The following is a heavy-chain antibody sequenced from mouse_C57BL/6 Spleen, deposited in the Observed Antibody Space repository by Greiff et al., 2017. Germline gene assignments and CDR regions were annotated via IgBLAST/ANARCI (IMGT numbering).Heavy chain of an antibody. CDR3: ARDAWDYYGRRAMDD. CDR1: GFTFSDFY. V-gene: IGHV7-1*01. D-gene: IGHD1-1*01. J-gene: IGHJ4*01. Sequence: EVKLVESGGGLVQSGRSLRLSCATSGFTFSDFYMEWVRQAPGKGLEWIAASRNKANDYTTEYSASVKGRFIVSRDTSQSILSPQMNALRAEETAIYYCARDAWDYYGRRAMDDWGQGTSGTVAS. CDR2: SRNKANDYTT.